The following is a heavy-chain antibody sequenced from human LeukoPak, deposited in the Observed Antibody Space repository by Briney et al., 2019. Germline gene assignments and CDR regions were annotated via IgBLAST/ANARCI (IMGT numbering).Heavy chain of an antibody. CDR3: ARIKTVTNYYYYYMDV. V-gene: IGHV2-70*11. J-gene: IGHJ6*03. D-gene: IGHD4-17*01. Sequence: SGPALVKPTQTLTLTCTFSVFSRSTSGMCVSWIRQPPWKALEWLARIDWDDDKYYSTCLKTRLTISKDSSKNQVVLTMTNMDPVDTATYYCARIKTVTNYYYYYMDVWGEGTTVTVSS. CDR2: IDWDDDK. CDR1: VFSRSTSGMC.